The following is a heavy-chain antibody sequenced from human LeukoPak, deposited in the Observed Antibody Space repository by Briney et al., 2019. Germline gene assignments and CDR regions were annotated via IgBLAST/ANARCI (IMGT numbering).Heavy chain of an antibody. D-gene: IGHD1-26*01. CDR2: VSYSGTP. CDR1: GYSINNYY. CDR3: ARQKWDRLTYYYYGMDV. V-gene: IGHV4-59*08. J-gene: IGHJ6*02. Sequence: SQTLSLTCTVSGYSINNYYWSWIRQPPGKGLEWIGYVSYSGTPDYNPSLKSRATISLDTSRNQFSLQLRSVTAADTAEYYCARQKWDRLTYYYYGMDVWGQGTTVTVSS.